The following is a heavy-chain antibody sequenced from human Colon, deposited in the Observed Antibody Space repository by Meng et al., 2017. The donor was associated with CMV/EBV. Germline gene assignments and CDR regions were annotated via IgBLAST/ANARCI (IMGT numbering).Heavy chain of an antibody. D-gene: IGHD3-3*01. CDR1: GFTFSSHW. CDR2: IKEDGSQT. J-gene: IGHJ4*02. CDR3: ARIHYDSWSGYYRDY. Sequence: GESLKISCAASGFTFSSHWMNWVRQAPGKGLEWVANIKEDGSQTYYVDSVKGRFTISRDNAKNSLDLHMNSLRAEDSAVYYCARIHYDSWSGYYRDYWGQGALVTVSS. V-gene: IGHV3-7*01.